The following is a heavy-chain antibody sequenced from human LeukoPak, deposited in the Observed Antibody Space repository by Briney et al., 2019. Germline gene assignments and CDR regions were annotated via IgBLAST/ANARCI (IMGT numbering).Heavy chain of an antibody. CDR1: GFTFNNYA. Sequence: PGGSLRLSCAASGFTFNNYAMNWVRQAPGKGLEWVPVITSSGSTYYADSVKGRFTISRDNSKNTLYLQMNSLRAEDTAIYYCAKDLYGDYDFDCWGRGTLVTVSS. CDR2: ITSSGST. CDR3: AKDLYGDYDFDC. V-gene: IGHV3-23*01. J-gene: IGHJ4*02. D-gene: IGHD4-17*01.